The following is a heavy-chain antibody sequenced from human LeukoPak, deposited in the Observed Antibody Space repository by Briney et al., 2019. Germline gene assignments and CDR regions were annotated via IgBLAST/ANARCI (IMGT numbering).Heavy chain of an antibody. Sequence: PGGSLRLSCAASGFNLGNYWMSWVRQAPGKGLEWVSAISGSGGSTYYADSVKGRFTISRDNSKNTLYLQMNSLRAEDTAVYYCAKVGGTGAEYFQHWGQGTLVTVS. D-gene: IGHD4-23*01. J-gene: IGHJ1*01. CDR3: AKVGGTGAEYFQH. V-gene: IGHV3-23*01. CDR2: ISGSGGST. CDR1: GFNLGNYW.